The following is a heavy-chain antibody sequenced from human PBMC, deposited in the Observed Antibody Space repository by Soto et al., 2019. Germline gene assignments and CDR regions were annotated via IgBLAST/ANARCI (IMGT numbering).Heavy chain of an antibody. Sequence: VQLVESGGGLVQPGGSLKLSCAASGFTFSSYAMHWVRQAPGKGLEWVAVISYDGSNKYYADSVKGRFTISRDNSKNTLYLQMNSLRAEDTAVYYCARALIAAAGPSFDYWGQGTLVTVSS. CDR2: ISYDGSNK. V-gene: IGHV3-30-3*01. J-gene: IGHJ4*02. CDR3: ARALIAAAGPSFDY. D-gene: IGHD6-13*01. CDR1: GFTFSSYA.